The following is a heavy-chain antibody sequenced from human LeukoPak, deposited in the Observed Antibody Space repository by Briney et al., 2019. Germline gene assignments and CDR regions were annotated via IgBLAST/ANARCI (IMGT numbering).Heavy chain of an antibody. D-gene: IGHD6-13*01. Sequence: GGSLRLSCAASGFTVSTNYMSWVRQVPGKGLEWVSLIYSGGSTYYADSVKGRFTISRDNSENTLFLQLNSLRVEDTAMYYCAGSSRKYYFEYWGQGTLVTVSS. CDR3: AGSSRKYYFEY. CDR1: GFTVSTNY. CDR2: IYSGGST. J-gene: IGHJ4*02. V-gene: IGHV3-53*01.